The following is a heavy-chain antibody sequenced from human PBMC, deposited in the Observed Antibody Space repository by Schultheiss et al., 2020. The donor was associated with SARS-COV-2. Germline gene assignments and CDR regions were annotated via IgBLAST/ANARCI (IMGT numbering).Heavy chain of an antibody. CDR3: AREGMEPVTHGGGGYFDY. V-gene: IGHV3-23*01. J-gene: IGHJ4*02. CDR2: ISGSGGST. D-gene: IGHD4-17*01. Sequence: GGSLRLSCAASGFTFSSYAMSWVRQAPGKGLEWVSAISGSGGSTYYADSVKGRFTISRDNSKNTLYLQMNSLRAEDTAVYYCAREGMEPVTHGGGGYFDYWGQGTLVTVSS. CDR1: GFTFSSYA.